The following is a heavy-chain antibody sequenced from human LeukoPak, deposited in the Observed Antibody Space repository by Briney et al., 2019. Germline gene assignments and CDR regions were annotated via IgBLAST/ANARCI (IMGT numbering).Heavy chain of an antibody. Sequence: QSGGSLRLSCAASGFIFNNYGLVWVRQAPGKGLEWVSAISNDGGGTTYADFVKGRFSVSRDNSKNTLFLQMNSLRAEDTALYYCAKGSSGYFLDLWGQGTLVTVSS. J-gene: IGHJ5*02. V-gene: IGHV3-23*01. CDR1: GFIFNNYG. CDR3: AKGSSGYFLDL. CDR2: ISNDGGGT. D-gene: IGHD3-22*01.